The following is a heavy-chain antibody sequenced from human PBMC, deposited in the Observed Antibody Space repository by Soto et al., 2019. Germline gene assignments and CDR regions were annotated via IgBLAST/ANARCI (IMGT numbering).Heavy chain of an antibody. D-gene: IGHD3-16*01. J-gene: IGHJ3*02. Sequence: EVQLVESGGGLVKPGGSLRLSCAASGFTFSSYTMNWVRQAPGKGLEWVSSISSNSNYIYYADSVKGRFTISRDNAKNSLYLQMNSLRAEDTAMYYCARAFRAFDIWGQGTMVTVSS. CDR3: ARAFRAFDI. V-gene: IGHV3-21*01. CDR1: GFTFSSYT. CDR2: ISSNSNYI.